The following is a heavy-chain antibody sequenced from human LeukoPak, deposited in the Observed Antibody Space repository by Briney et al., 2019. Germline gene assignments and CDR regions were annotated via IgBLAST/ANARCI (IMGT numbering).Heavy chain of an antibody. CDR1: GGSISSGGFY. V-gene: IGHV4-30-2*01. Sequence: SETLSLTCTVSGGSISSGGFYWSWIRQPPGKGLEWIGYIYHGGTTFYNPSLKRRVTISVDRSKNQFSLKLTSVTAADTAMYYCARDPKYSSGWYYFDYWGQGTLVTVSS. CDR3: ARDPKYSSGWYYFDY. J-gene: IGHJ4*02. CDR2: IYHGGTT. D-gene: IGHD6-13*01.